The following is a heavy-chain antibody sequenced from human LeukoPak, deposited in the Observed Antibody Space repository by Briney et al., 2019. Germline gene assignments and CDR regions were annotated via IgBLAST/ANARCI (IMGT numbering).Heavy chain of an antibody. CDR3: ARGGGYYGSGSLHYYYYGMDV. CDR2: ISSSGNTI. D-gene: IGHD3-10*01. J-gene: IGHJ6*02. Sequence: GGSLRLSCEVSGFSVSSFGMSWVRQAPGKGLEWVSYISSSGNTIYYADSVKGRFTISRDNAKNSLYLQMNSLRAEDTAVYYCARGGGYYGSGSLHYYYYGMDVWGQGTTVTVSS. V-gene: IGHV3-48*03. CDR1: GFSVSSFG.